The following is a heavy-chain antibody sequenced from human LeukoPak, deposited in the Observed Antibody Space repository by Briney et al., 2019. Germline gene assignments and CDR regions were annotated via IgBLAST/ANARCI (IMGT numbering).Heavy chain of an antibody. V-gene: IGHV3-30*04. Sequence: GGSLRLSCAASGFTFSSYAMHWVRQAPGKGLEWVAVISYDGSNKYYADSVKGRFTISRDNSKNTLYLQMNSLRAEDTAVYYCAKGSYYDSSGSFYFDYWGQGTLVTVSS. D-gene: IGHD3-22*01. J-gene: IGHJ4*02. CDR1: GFTFSSYA. CDR2: ISYDGSNK. CDR3: AKGSYYDSSGSFYFDY.